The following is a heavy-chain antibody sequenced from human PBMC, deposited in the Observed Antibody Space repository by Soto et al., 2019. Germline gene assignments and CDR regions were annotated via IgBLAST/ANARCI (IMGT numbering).Heavy chain of an antibody. CDR3: AGSISSSSWYLSEGAFDI. CDR2: IYSGGST. CDR1: GFTVSSNY. Sequence: EVQLVESGGGLVQPGGSLRLSCAASGFTVSSNYMSWVRQAPGKGLEWVSVIYSGGSTYYADSVKGRFTISRDNSKNTLYLQMNSLRAEDTALYYCAGSISSSSWYLSEGAFDIWGQGTMVTVSS. V-gene: IGHV3-66*01. D-gene: IGHD6-13*01. J-gene: IGHJ3*02.